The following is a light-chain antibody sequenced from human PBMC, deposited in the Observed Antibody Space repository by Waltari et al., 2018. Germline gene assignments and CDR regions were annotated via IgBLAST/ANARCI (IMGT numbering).Light chain of an antibody. V-gene: IGLV2-8*01. CDR1: TSDLNSDTY. CDR2: QDT. CDR3: ASYSGANNFV. J-gene: IGLJ1*01. Sequence: QSALTQPPSASGPPGQSVSGSCPGPTSDLNSDTYLSWYQQHPGKAPQLVIYQDTKRPSGVPDRFSGSKSGNSASLTVTGLQPEDEAEYYCASYSGANNFVFGTGTKVTVL.